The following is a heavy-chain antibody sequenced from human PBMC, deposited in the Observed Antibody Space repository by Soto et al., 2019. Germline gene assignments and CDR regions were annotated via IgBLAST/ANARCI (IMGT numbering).Heavy chain of an antibody. Sequence: ASVKVSCKASGYTFTSYGISWVRQAPGQGLEWMGWISAYNGNTNYAQKLQGRVTMTTDTSTSTAYMELRSLRSDDTAVYYCARSRDYPNSYYFDYWGQGTLVTVSS. V-gene: IGHV1-18*01. D-gene: IGHD4-17*01. CDR3: ARSRDYPNSYYFDY. J-gene: IGHJ4*02. CDR2: ISAYNGNT. CDR1: GYTFTSYG.